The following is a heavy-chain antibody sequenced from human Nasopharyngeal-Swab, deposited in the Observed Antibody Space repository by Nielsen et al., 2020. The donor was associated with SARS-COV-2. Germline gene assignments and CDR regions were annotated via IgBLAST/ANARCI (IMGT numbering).Heavy chain of an antibody. CDR2: IKTDGSST. J-gene: IGHJ6*03. D-gene: IGHD3-10*01. Sequence: GESLKISCAASGFTFSSYWMHWVRQAPGKGLVWVSRIKTDGSSTNYADSVKGRFTISRDNAKNTLFLEMNSLRAEDTAVYFCARAGASSSGRYYMDVWGKGTSVTVSS. CDR3: ARAGASSSGRYYMDV. CDR1: GFTFSSYW. V-gene: IGHV3-74*01.